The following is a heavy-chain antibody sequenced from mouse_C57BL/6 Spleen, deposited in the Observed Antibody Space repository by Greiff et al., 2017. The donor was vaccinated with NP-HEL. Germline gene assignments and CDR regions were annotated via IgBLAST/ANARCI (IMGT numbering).Heavy chain of an antibody. Sequence: QVQLKQPGAELVKPGASVKLSCKASGYTFTSYWMQWVKQRPGQGLEWIGEIDPSDSYTNYNQKFKGKATLTVDTSSSTAYMQLSSLTSEDSAVYYCARRGTWGQGTLVTVSA. CDR3: ARRGT. CDR2: IDPSDSYT. V-gene: IGHV1-50*01. CDR1: GYTFTSYW. J-gene: IGHJ3*01. D-gene: IGHD3-3*01.